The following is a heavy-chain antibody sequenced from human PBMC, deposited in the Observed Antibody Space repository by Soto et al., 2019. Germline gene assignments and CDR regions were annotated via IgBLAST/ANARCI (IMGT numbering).Heavy chain of an antibody. V-gene: IGHV4-59*01. CDR1: GGSISSYY. CDR2: IYDSGST. CDR3: ARDDSSGYHNWFDP. D-gene: IGHD3-22*01. Sequence: QVQLQESGPGLVKPSETLSLTCTVSGGSISSYYWSWIRQPPGKGLEWIGYIYDSGSTNYNPSLKSRVPISVDPSRNQFALKLSSVTAADTAVYYCARDDSSGYHNWFDPWGQGTLVTVSS. J-gene: IGHJ5*02.